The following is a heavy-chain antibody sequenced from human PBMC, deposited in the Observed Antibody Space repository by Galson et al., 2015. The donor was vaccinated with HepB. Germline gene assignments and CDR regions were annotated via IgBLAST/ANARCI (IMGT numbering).Heavy chain of an antibody. J-gene: IGHJ4*02. Sequence: SLRLSCAASGFTFSSYNLHWVRQAPGKGLEWVSYISSDSSALYYADSVKGRFTISRDNAKNSLYLQMNSLRDEDTAIYYCVRKFDYWGQGTLVTVSS. V-gene: IGHV3-48*02. CDR1: GFTFSSYN. CDR2: ISSDSSAL. CDR3: VRKFDY.